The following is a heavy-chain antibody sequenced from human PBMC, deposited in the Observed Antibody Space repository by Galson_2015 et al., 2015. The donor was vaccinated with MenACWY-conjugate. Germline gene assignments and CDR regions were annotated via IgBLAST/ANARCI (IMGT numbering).Heavy chain of an antibody. J-gene: IGHJ4*02. CDR2: IGSKRNNYAT. CDR1: GFSFSDSA. CDR3: TRQSPLNFDY. Sequence: SLRLSCAASGFSFSDSAMHWVRQASGKGLEWVGRIGSKRNNYATTYAASVQGRFTIPRDESERMAYLHMNSLKTEDTAIYYCTRQSPLNFDYWGQGVLVTVSS. V-gene: IGHV3-73*01.